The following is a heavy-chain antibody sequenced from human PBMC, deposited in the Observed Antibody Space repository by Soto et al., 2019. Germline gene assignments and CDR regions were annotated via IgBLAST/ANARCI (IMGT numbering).Heavy chain of an antibody. J-gene: IGHJ4*02. D-gene: IGHD4-4*01. CDR3: ARDQGLLSYRYSDH. V-gene: IGHV3-21*06. CDR2: IGNDPSYL. CDR1: GFSFSRHS. Sequence: PGGSLRLSCEASGFSFSRHSMNWVRQAPGKGLEWVSSIGNDPSYLYYAGSVKGRFTISRDNAKNSLYLQMNSLRVEDTAVYYCARDQGLLSYRYSDHWGQGT.